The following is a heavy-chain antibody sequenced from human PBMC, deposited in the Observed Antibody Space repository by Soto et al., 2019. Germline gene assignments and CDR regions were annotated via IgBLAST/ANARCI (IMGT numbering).Heavy chain of an antibody. Sequence: TLSLTCNVSGVSVSDKDSYWGWVRQPPGKGPEWIATIYSTGRTDFHPSLKSRLTISADTSKNQISLKLDSVTAADVAVYYCARGSYYDTSGAFDHWGQGTLVTVSS. CDR2: IYSTGRT. CDR3: ARGSYYDTSGAFDH. D-gene: IGHD3-22*01. CDR1: GVSVSDKDSY. V-gene: IGHV4-39*01. J-gene: IGHJ4*02.